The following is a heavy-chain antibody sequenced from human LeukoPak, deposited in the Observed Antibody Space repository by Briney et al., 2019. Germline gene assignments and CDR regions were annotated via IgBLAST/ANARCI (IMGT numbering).Heavy chain of an antibody. CDR1: GGSISSSSYY. CDR2: IYYSGST. V-gene: IGHV4-39*01. CDR3: AGRRFVTVAGMIDY. D-gene: IGHD6-19*01. Sequence: PSETLSLTCTVSGGSISSSSYYWGWIRQPPGKGLEWIGSIYYSGSTYYNPSLKSRVTISVDTSKNQFSLKLSSVAAADTAVYYCAGRRFVTVAGMIDYWGQGTLVTVSS. J-gene: IGHJ4*02.